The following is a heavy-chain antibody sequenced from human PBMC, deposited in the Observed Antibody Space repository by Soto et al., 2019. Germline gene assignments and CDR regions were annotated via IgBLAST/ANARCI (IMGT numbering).Heavy chain of an antibody. V-gene: IGHV1-69*02. J-gene: IGHJ3*02. CDR1: GSTFNTYT. Sequence: QVHLVQSGAEVKTPGSSVKISCKAAGSTFNTYTLIRVRQAPGYGLEWMGRISPMLTVTNSAQKFQGRVTLTADKSTGTAFMELTSLRSDDTAIYYCSIGSWSAETFDIWGQGTMVTVSS. D-gene: IGHD2-2*01. CDR2: ISPMLTVT. CDR3: SIGSWSAETFDI.